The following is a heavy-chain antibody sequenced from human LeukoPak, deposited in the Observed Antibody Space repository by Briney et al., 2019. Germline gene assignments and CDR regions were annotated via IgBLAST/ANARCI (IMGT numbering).Heavy chain of an antibody. V-gene: IGHV3-21*01. Sequence: GGSLRLSCAASGFTFSSYGMHWVRQAPGKGLEWVSSISSSSSYIYYADSVKGRFTISRDNAKNSLYLQMSSLRAEDTAVYYCARDLRDYGTHWGQGTLVTVSS. J-gene: IGHJ4*02. D-gene: IGHD4-17*01. CDR1: GFTFSSYG. CDR3: ARDLRDYGTH. CDR2: ISSSSSYI.